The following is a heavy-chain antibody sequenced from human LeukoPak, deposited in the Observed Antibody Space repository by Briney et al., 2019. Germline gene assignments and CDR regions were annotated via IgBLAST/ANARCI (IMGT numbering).Heavy chain of an antibody. D-gene: IGHD4-17*01. Sequence: PGGSLRLSCAASGFTFSSSWMHWVRQGPGKGLVWVSSINSDGSGTNYADSVKGRFTISRDNAKNTLYLQMHSLRAEDTAVYYCATGYGDSGRGWGQGTLVTVSS. CDR3: ATGYGDSGRG. V-gene: IGHV3-74*01. J-gene: IGHJ4*02. CDR2: INSDGSGT. CDR1: GFTFSSSW.